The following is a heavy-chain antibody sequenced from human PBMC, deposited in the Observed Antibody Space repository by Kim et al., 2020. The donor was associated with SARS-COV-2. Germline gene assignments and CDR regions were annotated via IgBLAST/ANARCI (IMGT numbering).Heavy chain of an antibody. Sequence: GGSLRLSCAASGFTFSSYSMNWVRQAPGKGLEWVSYISSSSSTIYYADSVKGRFTISRDNAKNSLYLQMNSLRDEDTAVYYCARVAMVRGVKSYYYGMDVWGQGTTVTVSS. J-gene: IGHJ6*02. CDR2: ISSSSSTI. CDR1: GFTFSSYS. V-gene: IGHV3-48*02. CDR3: ARVAMVRGVKSYYYGMDV. D-gene: IGHD3-10*01.